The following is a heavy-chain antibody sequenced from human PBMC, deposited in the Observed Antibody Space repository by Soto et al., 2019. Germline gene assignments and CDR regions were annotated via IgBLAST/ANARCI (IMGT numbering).Heavy chain of an antibody. V-gene: IGHV3-33*01. CDR1: GFTFSSYG. CDR2: IWYDGSNK. Sequence: QVQLVESGGGVVQPGRSLRLSCAASGFTFSSYGMHWVRQAPGKGLEWVAVIWYDGSNKYYADSVKGRFTISRDNSKNTLYLQMNSLRAEDTAVYYCAREPYGDPRLSGMDVWGQGTTVTVSS. J-gene: IGHJ6*02. D-gene: IGHD4-17*01. CDR3: AREPYGDPRLSGMDV.